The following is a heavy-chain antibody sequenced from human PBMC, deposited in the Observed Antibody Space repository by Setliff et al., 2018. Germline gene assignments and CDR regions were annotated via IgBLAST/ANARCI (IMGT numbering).Heavy chain of an antibody. CDR1: GGTFKNYG. J-gene: IGHJ6*03. CDR3: ARERGDIVSTTSYYYYMDV. D-gene: IGHD5-12*01. V-gene: IGHV1-69*05. CDR2: TIPIFGTT. Sequence: SVKVSCKASGGTFKNYGISWVRQAPGQGLEWMGGTIPIFGTTDYAQKFRGRVTIITDESTSTAFMQLSSLRSEDTAVYYCARERGDIVSTTSYYYYMDVWGTGTTVTVSS.